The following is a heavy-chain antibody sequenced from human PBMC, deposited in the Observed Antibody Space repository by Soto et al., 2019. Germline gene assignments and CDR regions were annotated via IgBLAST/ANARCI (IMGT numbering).Heavy chain of an antibody. CDR2: INTDGSST. V-gene: IGHV3-74*01. D-gene: IGHD6-13*01. Sequence: GGSLRLSCAASGFTFSSHWMHWVRQAPGKGLVWVSRINTDGSSTSYADSVRGRFTISRDNAKNTLYLQMNSLRAEDTAVFYCARGPSEYTNSAYVGDYWGQGTLVTVSS. J-gene: IGHJ4*02. CDR1: GFTFSSHW. CDR3: ARGPSEYTNSAYVGDY.